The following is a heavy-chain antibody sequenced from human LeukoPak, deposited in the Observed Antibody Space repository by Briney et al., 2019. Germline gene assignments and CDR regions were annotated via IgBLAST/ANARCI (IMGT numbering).Heavy chain of an antibody. CDR3: AIDLTSVPTR. D-gene: IGHD4-17*01. CDR2: ISSSGNTK. V-gene: IGHV3-48*02. Sequence: GGSLRLSCAASGLTFSSYSMNWARQAPGKGLEWVSYISSSGNTKHYVDSVKGRFTISRDNAKNSVYLQMNSLRNEDTAVYYCAIDLTSVPTRWGQGTLVTVSS. CDR1: GLTFSSYS. J-gene: IGHJ1*01.